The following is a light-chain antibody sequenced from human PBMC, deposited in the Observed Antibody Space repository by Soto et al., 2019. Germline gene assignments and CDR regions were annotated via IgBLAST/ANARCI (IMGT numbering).Light chain of an antibody. CDR1: QSVSSN. V-gene: IGKV3-15*01. CDR3: HQYNNWPPT. Sequence: EIVMTQSPATLSVSPGERATLSCRASQSVSSNLAWYQQKPGQAPRVLIYGASTRATGIPARFSGSGSGTEFTLTISSLQSEDFAVYYCHQYNNWPPTFGQGTKVEIK. CDR2: GAS. J-gene: IGKJ1*01.